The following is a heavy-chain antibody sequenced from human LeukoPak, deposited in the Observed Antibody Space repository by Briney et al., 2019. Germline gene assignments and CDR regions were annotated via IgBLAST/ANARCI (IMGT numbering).Heavy chain of an antibody. V-gene: IGHV1-46*01. D-gene: IGHD2-15*01. J-gene: IGHJ4*02. Sequence: ASVKVSCKASGYTFTSYYMHWLRQAPGQGLEWMGIINPSGGSTSHAQKFQGRVTMTRDTSTSTVYMELSSLRSEDTAAYYCARDREGYCSGGSCYLFYFDYWGQGTLVTVSS. CDR1: GYTFTSYY. CDR3: ARDREGYCSGGSCYLFYFDY. CDR2: INPSGGST.